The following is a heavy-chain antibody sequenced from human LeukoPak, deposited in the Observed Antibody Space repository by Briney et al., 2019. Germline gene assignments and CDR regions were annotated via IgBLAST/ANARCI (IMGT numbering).Heavy chain of an antibody. CDR3: AREVRKIYGDYVDY. CDR2: IFHTGST. V-gene: IGHV4-38-2*02. CDR1: GYSISSEYY. J-gene: IGHJ4*02. D-gene: IGHD4/OR15-4a*01. Sequence: PSETLSLTCTVSGYSISSEYYWGWIRQPPGKGLGWIGNIFHTGSTYYNPSLKSRVSIALDTSKNQFSLNLTSVTAADTAVYYCAREVRKIYGDYVDYWGQGTQVTVSS.